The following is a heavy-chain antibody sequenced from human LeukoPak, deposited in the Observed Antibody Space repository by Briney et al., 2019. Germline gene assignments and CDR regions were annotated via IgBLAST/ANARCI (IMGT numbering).Heavy chain of an antibody. J-gene: IGHJ6*02. CDR1: GYTFTSYD. D-gene: IGHD2-2*02. CDR3: ARDRSEVPAAIPVGHPTYYYYGMDV. Sequence: GASVKVSCKASGYTFTSYDINWVRQATGQGLEWMGWMNPNSGNTGYAQKFQGRVTMTRNTSISTAYMELSSLRSEDTAVYYCARDRSEVPAAIPVGHPTYYYYGMDVWGQGTTVTVSS. CDR2: MNPNSGNT. V-gene: IGHV1-8*01.